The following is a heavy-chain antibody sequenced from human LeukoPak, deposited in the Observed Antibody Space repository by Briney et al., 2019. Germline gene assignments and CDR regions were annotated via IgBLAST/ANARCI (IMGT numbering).Heavy chain of an antibody. Sequence: GGSLRLSCAASGFAFSTYGMHWVRQAPGKGLEWVAFIRHVGSNEYYADSVRGRFAISRDNSQNTLHLQMNILRVEDTAVYYCVKDWGVLPDYSADGFDIWGPGTVVTVSS. CDR3: VKDWGVLPDYSADGFDI. J-gene: IGHJ3*02. V-gene: IGHV3-30*02. D-gene: IGHD4-11*01. CDR2: IRHVGSNE. CDR1: GFAFSTYG.